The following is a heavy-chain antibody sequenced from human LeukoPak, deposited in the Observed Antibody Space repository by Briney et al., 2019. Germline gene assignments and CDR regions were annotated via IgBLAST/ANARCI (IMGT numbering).Heavy chain of an antibody. CDR1: GYSISSGSYY. V-gene: IGHV4-61*02. J-gene: IGHJ3*02. CDR2: IYTSGST. D-gene: IGHD3-3*01. Sequence: SETLSLTCTVSGYSISSGSYYWSWIRQPAGKGLEWIGRIYTSGSTNYNPSLKSRVTISVDTSKNQFSLKLSSVTAADTAVYYCARDQITIFGDDAFDIWGQGTMVTVSS. CDR3: ARDQITIFGDDAFDI.